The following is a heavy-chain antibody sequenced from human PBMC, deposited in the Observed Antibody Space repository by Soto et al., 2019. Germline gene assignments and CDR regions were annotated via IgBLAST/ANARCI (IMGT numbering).Heavy chain of an antibody. D-gene: IGHD2-8*02. J-gene: IGHJ4*02. CDR2: IYYSGST. CDR1: GGSISSGAYY. CDR3: ASSTGARYYDY. Sequence: QVQLQESGPGLVKPSQTLSVTCTVSGGSISSGAYYWSWIRLQPGKGLEWIGYIYYSGSTYYNPSLKCRVTISVDTSKNQFSLKLSSVTAADTAVYYCASSTGARYYDYWGQGTLVTVSS. V-gene: IGHV4-31*03.